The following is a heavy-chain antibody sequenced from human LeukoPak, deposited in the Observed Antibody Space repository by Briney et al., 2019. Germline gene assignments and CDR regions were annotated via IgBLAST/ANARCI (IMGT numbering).Heavy chain of an antibody. CDR3: ARGQARGFDY. Sequence: SETLSLTCIVSGGSISSYYWSWIRQPPGKGLEWIGYIYYSGSTNYNPSLKSRVTISVDTSKNQFSLKLSSVTAADTAVYYCARGQARGFDYWGQGTLVTVSS. D-gene: IGHD3-16*01. CDR1: GGSISSYY. CDR2: IYYSGST. V-gene: IGHV4-59*01. J-gene: IGHJ4*02.